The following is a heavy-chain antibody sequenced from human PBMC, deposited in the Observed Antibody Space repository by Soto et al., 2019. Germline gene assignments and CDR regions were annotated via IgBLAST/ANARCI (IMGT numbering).Heavy chain of an antibody. V-gene: IGHV3-11*01. CDR3: ARFPFPCGWFEP. CDR1: GIVFSDY. D-gene: IGHD2-21*01. CDR2: ISGSGRTI. Sequence: QVQLVESGGGLVKPGGSLSLSCAASGIVFSDYMSWVRQAPGKGLEWLSYISGSGRTIYSADSVKGRFTISRDNATNSLHLQMNNVRTEDTAVSYCARFPFPCGWFEPWGQGTLVTVSS. J-gene: IGHJ5*02.